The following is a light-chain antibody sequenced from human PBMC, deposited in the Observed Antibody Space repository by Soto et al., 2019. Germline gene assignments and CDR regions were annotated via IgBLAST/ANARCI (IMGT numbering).Light chain of an antibody. CDR2: EGS. J-gene: IGLJ1*01. CDR3: SSYTSTSTYV. Sequence: QSVLTQPASVSGSPGQSITISCTGTSSDVGSYNLVSWYQQHPGKAPKLMIYEGSKRPSGVSNRFSGSKSGNTASLTISGLQPEDEADYYCSSYTSTSTYVFGTGTKVTVL. CDR1: SSDVGSYNL. V-gene: IGLV2-14*02.